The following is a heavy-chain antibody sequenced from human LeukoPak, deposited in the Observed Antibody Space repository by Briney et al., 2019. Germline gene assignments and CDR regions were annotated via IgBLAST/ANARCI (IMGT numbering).Heavy chain of an antibody. J-gene: IGHJ2*01. CDR3: ASPSSIAAAGTDYWYFDL. D-gene: IGHD6-13*01. V-gene: IGHV4-34*01. CDR2: INHSGST. CDR1: GGSFSGYY. Sequence: KASETLSLTCAVYGGSFSGYYWSWIRQPPGKGLEWIGEINHSGSTNYNPSLKSRVTISVDTSKNQFSLKLSSVTAADTAVYYCASPSSIAAAGTDYWYFDLWGRGTLVTVSS.